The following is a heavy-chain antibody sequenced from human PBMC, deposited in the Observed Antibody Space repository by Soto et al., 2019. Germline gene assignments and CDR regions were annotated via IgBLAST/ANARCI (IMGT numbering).Heavy chain of an antibody. Sequence: GGSLRLSCAASGFTFSSYAMSWVRQAPGKGLEWVSDISGGGNTIYYADSVKGRFTISRGNAKNSLYLQMNSLRAEDTAVYYCARPYSGYLHYWGQGTLVTVSS. CDR2: ISGGGNTI. V-gene: IGHV3-48*04. CDR3: ARPYSGYLHY. D-gene: IGHD5-12*01. CDR1: GFTFSSYA. J-gene: IGHJ4*02.